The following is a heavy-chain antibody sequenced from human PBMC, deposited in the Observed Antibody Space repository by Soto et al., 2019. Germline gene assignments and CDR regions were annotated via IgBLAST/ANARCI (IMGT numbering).Heavy chain of an antibody. CDR1: GYIFTKHW. V-gene: IGHV5-51*01. CDR3: ARQIYDSDTGPNFQYYFDS. CDR2: IDPVDSDD. J-gene: IGHJ4*02. D-gene: IGHD3-22*01. Sequence: GESLTLSCQGSGYIFTKHWIAWVRQKPGKGLEWIGIIDPVDSDDRYSPSFEGQVTISVDKSNNTAFLRWSSLRASDTAMYYCARQIYDSDTGPNFQYYFDSWGAGTLVTDS.